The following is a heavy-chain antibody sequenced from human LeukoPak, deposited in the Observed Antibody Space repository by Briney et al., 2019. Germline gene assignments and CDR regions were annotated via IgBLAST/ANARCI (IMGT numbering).Heavy chain of an antibody. Sequence: ASVKVCCKASGYTFTSYDINWVRQATGQGLEWMGWMNPNSGNTGYARKFQGRVTMTRNTSISTAYMELSSLRSEDTAVYYCASEDRLRDYYYGMDVWGQGTTVTVSS. J-gene: IGHJ6*02. CDR3: ASEDRLRDYYYGMDV. D-gene: IGHD4-17*01. CDR1: GYTFTSYD. CDR2: MNPNSGNT. V-gene: IGHV1-8*01.